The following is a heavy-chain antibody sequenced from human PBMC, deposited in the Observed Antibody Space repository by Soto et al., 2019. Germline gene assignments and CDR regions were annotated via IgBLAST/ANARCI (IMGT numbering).Heavy chain of an antibody. J-gene: IGHJ2*01. CDR3: ARGFDGNYYYYGHFDV. CDR2: IYHSGTI. V-gene: IGHV4-30-2*06. CDR1: GASISSGGYA. Sequence: QPQLQESGSGLVKPSPTLSLTCAVSGASISSGGYAWPGIRQSPWRCLEWIGHIYHSGTINYNPSLKSRVTSSVDRSQNHFSLRLTSLTAADSAVYYCARGFDGNYYYYGHFDVWGRGARVTVSS. D-gene: IGHD1-26*01.